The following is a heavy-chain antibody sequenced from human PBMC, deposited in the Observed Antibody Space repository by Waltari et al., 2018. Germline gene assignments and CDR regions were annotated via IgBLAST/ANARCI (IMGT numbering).Heavy chain of an antibody. Sequence: QVQLVQSGAEVRKPXASVKVSCKAXGYTFXSYYMAWVRQAPGQGLEWMGIINPRSGXTNYAQDRVTMTXDTXTSTVXMXLSSLTSXXXAVYXCARIPRNCGXDCYIDYXGQGTLVTVXS. CDR3: ARIPRNCGXDCYIDY. V-gene: IGHV1-46*01. J-gene: IGHJ4*02. CDR2: INPRSGXT. CDR1: GYTFXSYY. D-gene: IGHD2-21*02.